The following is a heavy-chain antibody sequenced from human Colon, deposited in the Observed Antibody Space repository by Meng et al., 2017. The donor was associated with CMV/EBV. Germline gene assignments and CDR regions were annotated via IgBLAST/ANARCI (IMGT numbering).Heavy chain of an antibody. D-gene: IGHD3-10*01. V-gene: IGHV3-30*03. Sequence: GFPFSYYGMHWVRQAPGKGLAWVAFISYDGSKKYYAASVKGRFIISRDDSENTVYLHMSSLRSEDTAVYYCARGPAPSGSGNNWFDPWGQGTLVTVSS. J-gene: IGHJ5*02. CDR1: GFPFSYYG. CDR2: ISYDGSKK. CDR3: ARGPAPSGSGNNWFDP.